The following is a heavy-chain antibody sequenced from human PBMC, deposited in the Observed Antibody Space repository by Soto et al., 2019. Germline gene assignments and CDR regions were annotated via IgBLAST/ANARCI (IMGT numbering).Heavy chain of an antibody. V-gene: IGHV4-31*03. CDR3: ASGQQLGLYYYYGMDV. Sequence: TLAITCTVSGGSISSGGYYWSWIRQHPGKGLEWIGYIYYSGSTYYNPSLKSRVTISVDTSKNQFSLKLSSVTAADTAVYYCASGQQLGLYYYYGMDVWGQGTTVTVPS. J-gene: IGHJ6*02. D-gene: IGHD6-13*01. CDR2: IYYSGST. CDR1: GGSISSGGYY.